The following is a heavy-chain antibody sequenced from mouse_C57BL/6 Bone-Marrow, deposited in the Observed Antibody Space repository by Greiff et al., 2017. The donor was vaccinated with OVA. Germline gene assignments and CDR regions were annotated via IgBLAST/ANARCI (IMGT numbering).Heavy chain of an antibody. CDR2: IYPGDGDT. V-gene: IGHV1-80*01. CDR1: GYAFSSYW. CDR3: ARQDLYYDYDRTYFDY. Sequence: VKLLESGAELVKPGASVKISCKASGYAFSSYWMNWVKQRPGKGLEWIGQIYPGDGDTNYNGKFKGKATLTADKSSSTAYMQLSSLTSEDSAVYFCARQDLYYDYDRTYFDYWGQGTTLTVSS. J-gene: IGHJ2*01. D-gene: IGHD2-4*01.